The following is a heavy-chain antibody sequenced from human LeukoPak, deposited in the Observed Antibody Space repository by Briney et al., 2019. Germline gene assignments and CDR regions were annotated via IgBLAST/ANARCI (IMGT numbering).Heavy chain of an antibody. CDR2: IYYSGST. D-gene: IGHD3-22*01. CDR3: ARDRLHDAGSTYYYDSSGYPAYWYFDL. V-gene: IGHV4-31*03. CDR1: GGSISSGGYY. J-gene: IGHJ2*01. Sequence: SETLSLTCTVSGGSISSGGYYWSWIRQHPGKGLEWIGYIYYSGSTYYNPSLKSRVTISVDTSKNQFSLKLSSVTAADTVVYYCARDRLHDAGSTYYYDSSGYPAYWYFDLWGRGTLVTVSS.